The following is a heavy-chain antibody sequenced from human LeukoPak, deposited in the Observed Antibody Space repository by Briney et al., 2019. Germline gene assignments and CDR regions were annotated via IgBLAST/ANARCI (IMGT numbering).Heavy chain of an antibody. Sequence: SESLSLTCTVSGGSMSSYYWIWIRQPPGKGLEWIGYIYYSGTTSYNPSLKSRVTISVDTSKNQFSLKLSSVTAADTAVYYCARHWDSSSSGRSEYFQHWGQGTLVTVSS. D-gene: IGHD6-6*01. J-gene: IGHJ1*01. CDR1: GGSMSSYY. CDR2: IYYSGTT. V-gene: IGHV4-59*08. CDR3: ARHWDSSSSGRSEYFQH.